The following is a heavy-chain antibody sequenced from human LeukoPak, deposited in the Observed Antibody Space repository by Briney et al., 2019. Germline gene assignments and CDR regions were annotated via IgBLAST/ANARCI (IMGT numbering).Heavy chain of an antibody. J-gene: IGHJ4*02. V-gene: IGHV3-23*01. D-gene: IGHD2-2*01. CDR1: GFTFSSYA. CDR3: AKDIVVVPAANIAAAGNY. Sequence: PGGSLRLSCAASGFTFSSYAMSWVRQAPGKGLEWVSAISGSGGSTYYADSVKGRFTISRDNSNKTLYLPMNSLRAEETAVYYCAKDIVVVPAANIAAAGNYWGQGTLVTVSS. CDR2: ISGSGGST.